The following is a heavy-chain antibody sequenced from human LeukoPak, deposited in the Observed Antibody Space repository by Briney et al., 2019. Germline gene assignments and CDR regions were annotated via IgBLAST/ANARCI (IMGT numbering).Heavy chain of an antibody. D-gene: IGHD2-8*02. Sequence: PSETLSLTCSVSGDSISSSRYYWGWVRQPPGKGLESIGGLYYSGNTYHTPSLKSRVTVSVDTAKNQFSLKMTSVTAADTAVYYCASGLAVGGVPDCWGQGTLVTVSS. CDR2: LYYSGNT. CDR3: ASGLAVGGVPDC. J-gene: IGHJ4*02. V-gene: IGHV4-39*01. CDR1: GDSISSSRYY.